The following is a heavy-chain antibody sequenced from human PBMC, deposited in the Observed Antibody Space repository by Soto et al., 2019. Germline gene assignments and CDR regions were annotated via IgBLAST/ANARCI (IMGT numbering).Heavy chain of an antibody. V-gene: IGHV3-23*01. J-gene: IGHJ4*02. CDR3: AKDLMITFGGVSLFDY. CDR2: ISGSGGST. Sequence: GGSLRLSCAASGFTFSSYAMSWVRQAPGKGLEWVSAISGSGGSTYYADSVKGRFTISRGNSKNTLYLQMNSLRAEDTAVYYCAKDLMITFGGVSLFDYWGQGTLVTVSS. D-gene: IGHD3-16*01. CDR1: GFTFSSYA.